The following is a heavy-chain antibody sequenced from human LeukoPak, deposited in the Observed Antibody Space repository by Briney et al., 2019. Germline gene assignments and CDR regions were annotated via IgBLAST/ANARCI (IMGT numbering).Heavy chain of an antibody. V-gene: IGHV3-9*01. CDR1: GFTFDDYA. CDR3: AKDIETGTTGWGAFDI. J-gene: IGHJ3*02. CDR2: ISWNSGSI. Sequence: GGSLRLSCAASGFTFDDYAMHWVRHAPGKGLEWVSGISWNSGSIGYADSVKGRFTISRDNAKNSLYLQMNSLRAEDTALYYCAKDIETGTTGWGAFDIWGQGTMVTVSS. D-gene: IGHD1-1*01.